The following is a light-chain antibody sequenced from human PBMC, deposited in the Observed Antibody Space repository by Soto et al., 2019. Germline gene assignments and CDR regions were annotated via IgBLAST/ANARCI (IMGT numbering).Light chain of an antibody. V-gene: IGKV1-39*01. CDR2: AAS. CDR3: QQSYSTPPYT. CDR1: QSISSY. J-gene: IGKJ2*01. Sequence: DIQMTQSPSSLSASVGDRVTITCRASQSISSYLNWYQQKPGKAPKLLIYAASSLQSGVPSRFSGSGSGTDFTLTISSLQPEEFATDYCQQSYSTPPYTFGRRTKLEIK.